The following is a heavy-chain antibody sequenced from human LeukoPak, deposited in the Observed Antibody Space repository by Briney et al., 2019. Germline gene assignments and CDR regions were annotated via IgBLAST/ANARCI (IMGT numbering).Heavy chain of an antibody. V-gene: IGHV3-33*01. J-gene: IGHJ4*02. CDR3: ARDGGYSYEYYFDY. CDR1: GFTLRSYG. Sequence: GRSLRLSCAASGFTLRSYGMHWVRQAPGKGREWGAVIWYDGSNKYYADSVKGRFTISRDNSKNTLYLQMNSLRAEDTAVYYCARDGGYSYEYYFDYWGQGTLVTVSS. D-gene: IGHD5-18*01. CDR2: IWYDGSNK.